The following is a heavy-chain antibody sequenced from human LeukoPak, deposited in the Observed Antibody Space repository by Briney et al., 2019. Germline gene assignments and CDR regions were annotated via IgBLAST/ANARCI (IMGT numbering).Heavy chain of an antibody. Sequence: GGSLRLSCAASGFNVSSSYMNWVRQAPGRGLEWDSLVYDDGRTFYADSVKGRFTISRDNSKTTLYLQMNSLRAEDTATYFCAKVRGGGYADYWGQGTLVTVSS. CDR3: AKVRGGGYADY. CDR1: GFNVSSSY. V-gene: IGHV3-53*01. CDR2: VYDDGRT. D-gene: IGHD3-16*01. J-gene: IGHJ4*02.